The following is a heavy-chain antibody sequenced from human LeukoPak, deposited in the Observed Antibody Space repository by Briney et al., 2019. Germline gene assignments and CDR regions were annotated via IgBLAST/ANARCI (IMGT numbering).Heavy chain of an antibody. V-gene: IGHV3-9*01. D-gene: IGHD2-15*01. CDR1: GFTFDDYA. CDR3: AKDFHLSGGSCYFDY. Sequence: PGRSLRLSCAASGFTFDDYAMHWVRQAPGKGLEWVSGISWNSGSIGYADSVKGRFTISRDNAKNSLYLQMNSLRAEDTALYYCAKDFHLSGGSCYFDYWGQGTLVTVSS. J-gene: IGHJ4*02. CDR2: ISWNSGSI.